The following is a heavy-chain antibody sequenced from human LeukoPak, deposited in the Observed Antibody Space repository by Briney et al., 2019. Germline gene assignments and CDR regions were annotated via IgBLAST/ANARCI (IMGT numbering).Heavy chain of an antibody. V-gene: IGHV4-39*01. J-gene: IGHJ6*03. Sequence: SESLSLTCTVSGGSISSSSYYWGWIRQPPGKGLEWIGRRCHSGSTYYNPSLKSRVTISVDPSKNQFSLKLSSVTAADTAVYYCARHSGYSYGYAYYNYYMDVWGKGSTVSVSS. CDR2: RCHSGST. CDR1: GGSISSSSYY. CDR3: ARHSGYSYGYAYYNYYMDV. D-gene: IGHD5-18*01.